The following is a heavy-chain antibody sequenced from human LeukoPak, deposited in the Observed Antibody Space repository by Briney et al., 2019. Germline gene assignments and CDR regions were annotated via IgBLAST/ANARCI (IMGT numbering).Heavy chain of an antibody. CDR1: GGSISSGGYS. Sequence: NASQTLSLTCAVSGGSISSGGYSWSWIRQPPGKGLEWIGYIYHSGSTYYNPSLKSRVTISVDRSKNQFSLKLSSVTAADTAVYYCARDLRGSSWFGNWFDPWGQGTLVTVSS. D-gene: IGHD6-13*01. V-gene: IGHV4-30-2*01. CDR3: ARDLRGSSWFGNWFDP. J-gene: IGHJ5*02. CDR2: IYHSGST.